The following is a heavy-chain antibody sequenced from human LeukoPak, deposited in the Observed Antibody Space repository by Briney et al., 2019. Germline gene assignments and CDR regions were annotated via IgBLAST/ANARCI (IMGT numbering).Heavy chain of an antibody. D-gene: IGHD3-10*01. J-gene: IGHJ4*02. CDR1: GFAFSTYA. V-gene: IGHV3-30-3*01. Sequence: GRSLRLSCAASGFAFSTYAMHWVRQAPGKGLEWLAVISFDGNTKYYADSAKGRFTISRDNSRNTLCVQISSLRVEDTAVYYCARAMVRGVPFDYWGQGTLVTVSS. CDR3: ARAMVRGVPFDY. CDR2: ISFDGNTK.